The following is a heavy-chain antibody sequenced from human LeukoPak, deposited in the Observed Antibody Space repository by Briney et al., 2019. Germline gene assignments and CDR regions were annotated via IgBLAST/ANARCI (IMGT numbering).Heavy chain of an antibody. CDR2: ISYDGSNK. D-gene: IGHD6-13*01. CDR1: GFTFSSYG. J-gene: IGHJ4*02. V-gene: IGHV3-30*18. CDR3: AKDLAGTVPYYFDY. Sequence: GGSLRLSCAASGFTFSSYGRHWVRQAPGKGLEWVAVISYDGSNKYYADSVKGRFTISRDNSKNTLYLQMNSLRAEDTAVYYCAKDLAGTVPYYFDYWGQGTLVTVSS.